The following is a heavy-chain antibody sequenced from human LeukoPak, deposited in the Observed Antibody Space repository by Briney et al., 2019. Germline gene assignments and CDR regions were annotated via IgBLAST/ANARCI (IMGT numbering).Heavy chain of an antibody. Sequence: GASVKVSCKASGYTFTGYYMHWVRQAPGQGLEWMGWINPNSGGTNYAQKFQGRVTMTRDTSISTAYMELSRLRSDDTAVYYCARPTSIAVAGTQFDPWGQGTLVTVSS. D-gene: IGHD6-19*01. CDR1: GYTFTGYY. J-gene: IGHJ5*02. CDR3: ARPTSIAVAGTQFDP. V-gene: IGHV1-2*02. CDR2: INPNSGGT.